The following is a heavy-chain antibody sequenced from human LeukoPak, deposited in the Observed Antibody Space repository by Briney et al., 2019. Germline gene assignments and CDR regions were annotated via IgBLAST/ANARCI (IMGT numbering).Heavy chain of an antibody. Sequence: PGGSLTLSCAASGFTFSSYAMSWVRQAPGKGLEWVSALSSSGSSTYYADSVKGRFTIARDNSKSTLYLQMNSLRAADTAVYYCAITVVPAAMLGYWGQGTLVTVSS. CDR3: AITVVPAAMLGY. J-gene: IGHJ4*02. V-gene: IGHV3-23*01. D-gene: IGHD2-2*01. CDR2: LSSSGSST. CDR1: GFTFSSYA.